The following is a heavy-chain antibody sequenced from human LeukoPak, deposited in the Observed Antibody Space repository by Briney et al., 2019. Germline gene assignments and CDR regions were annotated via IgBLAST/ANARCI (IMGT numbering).Heavy chain of an antibody. Sequence: ASVKVSCKAAGYTFTGYYMFLVRQAPGQGLEWMGRINPNSGGTNYAQKFQGRVTMTRDTSISTAHMELSRLRSDDTAVYYCARGYCSGGSCYSVENWFDPWGQGTLFTVSS. CDR3: ARGYCSGGSCYSVENWFDP. V-gene: IGHV1-2*06. CDR1: GYTFTGYY. J-gene: IGHJ5*02. D-gene: IGHD2-15*01. CDR2: INPNSGGT.